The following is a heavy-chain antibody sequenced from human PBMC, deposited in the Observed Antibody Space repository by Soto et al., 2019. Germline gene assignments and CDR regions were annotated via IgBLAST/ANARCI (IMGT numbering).Heavy chain of an antibody. J-gene: IGHJ4*02. CDR1: GYSFTSYW. CDR3: ARHSGPKGHYDSSGYPTPFDY. CDR2: IYPGDSDT. D-gene: IGHD3-22*01. Sequence: GESLKISCKGAGYSFTSYWIGWVRQMPGKGLEWMGIIYPGDSDTRYSPSFQGQVTISADKSISTAYLQWSSLKASDTAMYYCARHSGPKGHYDSSGYPTPFDYWGQGTLVTVSS. V-gene: IGHV5-51*01.